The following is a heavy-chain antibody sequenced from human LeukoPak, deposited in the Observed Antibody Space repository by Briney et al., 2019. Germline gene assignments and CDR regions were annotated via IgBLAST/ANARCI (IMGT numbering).Heavy chain of an antibody. CDR1: GGSMNGYY. CDR3: ARGDATYFDS. J-gene: IGHJ4*02. V-gene: IGHV4-59*01. D-gene: IGHD3-16*01. CDR2: IHYSGST. Sequence: SEALSLTCTVSGGSMNGYYWSWIRQPPGKGLEWIGYIHYSGSTNYNPSLKSRVSISVDTSKKQFSLRLTSVTAADTAVYYCARGDATYFDSWGQGTLVTVSS.